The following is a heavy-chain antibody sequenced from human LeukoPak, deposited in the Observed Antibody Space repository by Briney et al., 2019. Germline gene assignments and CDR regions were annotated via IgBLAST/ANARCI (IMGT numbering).Heavy chain of an antibody. J-gene: IGHJ4*02. CDR2: IYYSGST. V-gene: IGHV4-39*07. Sequence: SETLSLTCSVSGGSISSSSYYWGWIRQPPGKGLEWIGSIYYSGSTYYNPSLKSRVTISVDTSKNQFSLKLSSVTAADTAVYYCARGGSSGYYPNPFDYWGQGTLVTVSS. CDR1: GGSISSSSYY. D-gene: IGHD3-22*01. CDR3: ARGGSSGYYPNPFDY.